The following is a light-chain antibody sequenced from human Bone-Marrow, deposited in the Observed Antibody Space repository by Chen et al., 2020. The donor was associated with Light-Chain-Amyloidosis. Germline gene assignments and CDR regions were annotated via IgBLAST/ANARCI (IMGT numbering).Light chain of an antibody. CDR1: DLPTKY. J-gene: IGLJ2*01. CDR3: QSADSSGTYEVI. V-gene: IGLV3-25*03. CDR2: RDT. Sequence: SYELTQPSSVSVSPGQTARITCSGDDLPTKYAYWYQQKPGQAPVLVIHRDTERPSGISERFSGSSSGTTATLTISGVQAEDVADYHCQSADSSGTYEVIFGGGTKLTVL.